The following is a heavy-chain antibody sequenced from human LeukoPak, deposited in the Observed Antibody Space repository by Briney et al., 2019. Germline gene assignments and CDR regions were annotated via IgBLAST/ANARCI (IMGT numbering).Heavy chain of an antibody. V-gene: IGHV4-59*01. CDR1: GGSISSYY. CDR2: IYYSGST. D-gene: IGHD2-21*02. J-gene: IGHJ4*02. Sequence: SETLSLTCTVAGGSISSYYWSCIRQPPGRGLGWIGYIYYSGSTNYNPSLKSRVTISVDTSKNQFSLKLSSVTAADTAVYYCARVRVVTASLSHAPSYFDCWGQGTLVTVSS. CDR3: ARVRVVTASLSHAPSYFDC.